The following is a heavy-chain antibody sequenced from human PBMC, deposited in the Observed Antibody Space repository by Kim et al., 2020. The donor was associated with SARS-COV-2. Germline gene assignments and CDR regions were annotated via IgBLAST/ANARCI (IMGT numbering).Heavy chain of an antibody. D-gene: IGHD3-22*01. J-gene: IGHJ3*02. Sequence: YAQKFQGRVPMTDDTSTETAYMELSSLRSEDTAVYSCAYMRAMIGDAFDIWGQGTMVTVSS. CDR3: AYMRAMIGDAFDI. V-gene: IGHV1-24*01.